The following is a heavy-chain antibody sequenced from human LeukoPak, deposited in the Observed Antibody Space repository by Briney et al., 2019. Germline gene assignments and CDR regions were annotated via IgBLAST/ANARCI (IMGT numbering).Heavy chain of an antibody. D-gene: IGHD6-19*01. V-gene: IGHV4-30-4*01. CDR2: IYYSGST. CDR1: GGSISSGDYY. Sequence: SETLSLTCTVSGGSISSGDYYWSWIRQPPGKGLDWIGYIYYSGSTYYNPSLKSRVTISVDTSKNQFSLKLSSVTAADTAVYYCARANIAVAGTIMVWGQGTLVTVSS. J-gene: IGHJ4*02. CDR3: ARANIAVAGTIMV.